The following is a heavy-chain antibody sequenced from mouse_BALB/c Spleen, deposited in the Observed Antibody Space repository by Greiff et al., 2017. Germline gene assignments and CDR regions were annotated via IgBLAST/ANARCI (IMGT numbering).Heavy chain of an antibody. D-gene: IGHD2-2*01. CDR3: AQIFYYGYDEGYFDV. CDR1: GFSLSTSGIG. V-gene: IGHV8-4*01. J-gene: IGHJ1*01. CDR2: IWWDDDN. Sequence: QVTLKESGPGIVQPSQPFRLTCNFSGFSLSTSGIGVTWIRQPSGKGLEWLATIWWDDDNRYNPSLKSRLTVSKDTSNTQASRNIITVETAVTAIYYWAQIFYYGYDEGYFDVWGAGTTVTVSS.